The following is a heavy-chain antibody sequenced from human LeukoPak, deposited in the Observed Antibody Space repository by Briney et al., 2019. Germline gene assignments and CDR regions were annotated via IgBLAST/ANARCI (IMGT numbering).Heavy chain of an antibody. Sequence: SETLSLTCSVSGGSISTYYWSWIRQPPGKGLEWIGCVSYSGTTKYSPSLKSRVTLSVDTSKNQFSLKLTSVTAADTAVYYCARGNGDYVEYFQHWGQGTLVTVSS. D-gene: IGHD4-17*01. CDR3: ARGNGDYVEYFQH. V-gene: IGHV4-59*01. J-gene: IGHJ1*01. CDR2: VSYSGTT. CDR1: GGSISTYY.